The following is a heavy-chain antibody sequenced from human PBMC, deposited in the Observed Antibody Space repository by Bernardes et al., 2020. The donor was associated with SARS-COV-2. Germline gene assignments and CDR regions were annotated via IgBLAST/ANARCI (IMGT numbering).Heavy chain of an antibody. CDR3: AKELAYGTTWRDYKYYFGMDV. J-gene: IGHJ6*02. D-gene: IGHD2-8*01. CDR2: ISGPGKT. Sequence: GGSLRLSCEASGFTFNTYAMSWVRQAPGKGLEWVSDISGPGKTYYADSVKGRFIISRDNSKNTLYLEMNSLRAEDTAVYYCAKELAYGTTWRDYKYYFGMDVWGQGTTVTVSS. CDR1: GFTFNTYA. V-gene: IGHV3-23*01.